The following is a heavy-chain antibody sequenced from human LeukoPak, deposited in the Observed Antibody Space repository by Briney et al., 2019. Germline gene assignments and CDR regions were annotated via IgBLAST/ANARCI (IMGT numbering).Heavy chain of an antibody. D-gene: IGHD3-3*01. CDR2: ISAYNGNT. V-gene: IGHV1-18*01. J-gene: IGHJ4*02. CDR3: ARVRLYDFWSGYYQYYFDY. CDR1: GYTFTSYG. Sequence: ASVKVSCKASGYTFTSYGISWVRQAPGQGLEWMGWISAYNGNTNYAQKLQGRVTMTTDTPTSTAYMELRSLRSDDTAVYYCARVRLYDFWSGYYQYYFDYWGQGTLVTVSS.